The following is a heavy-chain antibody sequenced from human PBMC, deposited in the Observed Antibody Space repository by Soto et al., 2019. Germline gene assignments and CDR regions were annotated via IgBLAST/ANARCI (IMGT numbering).Heavy chain of an antibody. D-gene: IGHD6-13*01. Sequence: PSETLSLTCAVYGGSFSDYYWNWVRQPPGKGLEWIGEINHSGSTNYNPSLKSRVTISVDTSKNQFSLELSSVTAADTAVYYCARLSGSNWYTVAYWGQGTLVTVSS. CDR2: INHSGST. J-gene: IGHJ4*02. V-gene: IGHV4-34*01. CDR3: ARLSGSNWYTVAY. CDR1: GGSFSDYY.